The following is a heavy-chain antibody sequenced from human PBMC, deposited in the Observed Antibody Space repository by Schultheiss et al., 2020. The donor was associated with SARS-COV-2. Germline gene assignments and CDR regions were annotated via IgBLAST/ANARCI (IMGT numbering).Heavy chain of an antibody. CDR2: ISSSSSYI. CDR3: ARVPPLKLWPHLYGMDV. Sequence: GGSLRLSCAASGFTFSSYGMHWVRQAPGKGLEWVSSISSSSSYIYYADSVKGRFTISRDNAKNSLYLQMNSLRAEDTAVYYCARVPPLKLWPHLYGMDVWGQGTTVTVSS. J-gene: IGHJ6*02. CDR1: GFTFSSYG. D-gene: IGHD5-18*01. V-gene: IGHV3-21*04.